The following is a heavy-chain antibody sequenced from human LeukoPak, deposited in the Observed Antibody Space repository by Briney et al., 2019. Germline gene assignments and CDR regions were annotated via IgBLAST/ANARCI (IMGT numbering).Heavy chain of an antibody. CDR1: GFTFSYYA. V-gene: IGHV3-23*01. D-gene: IGHD1-26*01. J-gene: IGHJ4*02. CDR2: IRDSGGST. CDR3: AKRATVGATDH. Sequence: GGSLRLSCAAAGFTFSYYAMNWVRPPAGKGLEWDSLIRDSGGSTYYADSVKGRFTISRDNSKNALYLQMNSLRVEDTAEYYCAKRATVGATDHWGQGTLVTVSS.